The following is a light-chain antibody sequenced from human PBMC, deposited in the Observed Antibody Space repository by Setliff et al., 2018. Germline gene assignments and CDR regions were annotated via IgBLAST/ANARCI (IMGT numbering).Light chain of an antibody. Sequence: QSALAQPASVSGSPGQSITISCSGTSSDVGSYDFVSWYQQHPGKAPKLIIYDVSNRPSGVSNRFSGSKSGNTASLTISGLQVEDEADYYCSSYTSNTFVFAAGTKVTVL. CDR1: SSDVGSYDF. J-gene: IGLJ1*01. CDR3: SSYTSNTFV. CDR2: DVS. V-gene: IGLV2-14*03.